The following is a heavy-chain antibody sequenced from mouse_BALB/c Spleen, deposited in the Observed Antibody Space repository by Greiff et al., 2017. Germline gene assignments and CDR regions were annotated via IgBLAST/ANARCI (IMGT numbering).Heavy chain of an antibody. D-gene: IGHD4-1*01. J-gene: IGHJ3*01. Sequence: EVKLMESGGGLVQPGGSRKLSCAASGFTFSSFGMHWVRQAPEKGLEWVAYISSGSSTIYYADTVKGRFTISRDNPKNTLFLQMTSLRSEDTAMYYCARRTGTCFAYWGQGTLVTVSA. CDR3: ARRTGTCFAY. CDR2: ISSGSSTI. V-gene: IGHV5-17*02. CDR1: GFTFSSFG.